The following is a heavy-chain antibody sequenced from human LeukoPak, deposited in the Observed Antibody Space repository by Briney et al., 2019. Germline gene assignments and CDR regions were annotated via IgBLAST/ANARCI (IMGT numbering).Heavy chain of an antibody. V-gene: IGHV3-21*04. J-gene: IGHJ4*02. CDR3: AKDLAPRGYSGYVSLDY. CDR2: ISSSSSYI. CDR1: GFTFSSYS. Sequence: KTGGSLRLSCAASGFTFSSYSMNWVRQAPGKGLEWVSSISSSSSYIYYADSVKGRFTISRDNSKNTLYLQMNSLRAEDTAVYYCAKDLAPRGYSGYVSLDYWGQGTLVTVSS. D-gene: IGHD5-12*01.